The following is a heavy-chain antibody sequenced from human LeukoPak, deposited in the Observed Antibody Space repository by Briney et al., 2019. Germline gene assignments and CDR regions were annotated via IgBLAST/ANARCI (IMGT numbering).Heavy chain of an antibody. CDR3: VPHFGVGNNINH. D-gene: IGHD3-3*01. J-gene: IGHJ5*02. CDR1: GDSVSSNSAT. V-gene: IGHV6-1*01. Sequence: SQTLSLTCAISGDSVSSNSATWNWIRQSPSRGLEWLGRTYYRSKWYKYYAVSVKGRITINPDTSKNQFSLQLNSVTPEDTAVYFCVPHFGVGNNINHWGQGTLVTVSS. CDR2: TYYRSKWYK.